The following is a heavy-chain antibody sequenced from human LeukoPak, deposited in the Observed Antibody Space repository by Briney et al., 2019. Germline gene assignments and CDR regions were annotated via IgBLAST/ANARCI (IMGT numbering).Heavy chain of an antibody. CDR2: INTKSVGEIGT. D-gene: IGHD3-9*01. CDR1: GYRFIDYY. CDR3: ARDDTVDAYRDV. V-gene: IGHV1-2*02. J-gene: IGHJ6*03. Sequence: ASVKVSCMASGYRFIDYYISWLRQAPGQGLERRGWINTKSVGEIGTRYASKFQGRVNLTMDTSISTAYMELSGLTSDDTAVYFCARDDTVDAYRDVWGEGPPVTVSS.